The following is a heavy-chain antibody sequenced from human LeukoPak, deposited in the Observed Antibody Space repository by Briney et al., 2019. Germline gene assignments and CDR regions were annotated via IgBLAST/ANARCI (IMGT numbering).Heavy chain of an antibody. CDR1: GFTFSSYG. Sequence: GGSLRLSCAASGFTFSSYGMHWVRQAPGKGLEWVAFIRYDGSNKYYADSVKGRFTISRDNSKNTLYLQMNSLRAEDTAVYHCAKDDSSGYYYQLGDYWGQGTLVTVSS. J-gene: IGHJ4*02. CDR2: IRYDGSNK. CDR3: AKDDSSGYYYQLGDY. D-gene: IGHD3-22*01. V-gene: IGHV3-30*02.